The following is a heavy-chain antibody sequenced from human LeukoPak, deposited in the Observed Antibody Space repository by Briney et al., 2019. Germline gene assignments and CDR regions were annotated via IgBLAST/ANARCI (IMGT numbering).Heavy chain of an antibody. CDR2: IYSGGST. D-gene: IGHD6-19*01. CDR1: GFTVSSNY. J-gene: IGHJ6*02. CDR3: ARDGLAYYYGMDV. Sequence: GGSLRLSCAASGFTVSSNYMSWVRQAPGKGLEWVSVIYSGGSTYYADSVKGRFTISRDNAKNSLYLQMNSLRAEDTAVYYCARDGLAYYYGMDVWGQGTTVTVSS. V-gene: IGHV3-66*01.